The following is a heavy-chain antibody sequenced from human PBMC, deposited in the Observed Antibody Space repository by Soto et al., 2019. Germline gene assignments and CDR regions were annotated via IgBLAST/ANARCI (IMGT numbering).Heavy chain of an antibody. CDR3: ARGQGAAAGHSNFDY. Sequence: QLQLQESGSGLVKPSQTLSLTCAVSGGSISGTTYSWSWIRQPPGKGLEWIGYIYDSGNTYYNPSLKSQFSISVDRSKNQFSRKLSSVTAADTAVYYCARGQGAAAGHSNFDYGGQGALVTVSS. J-gene: IGHJ4*02. CDR2: IYDSGNT. CDR1: GGSISGTTYS. V-gene: IGHV4-30-2*01. D-gene: IGHD6-13*01.